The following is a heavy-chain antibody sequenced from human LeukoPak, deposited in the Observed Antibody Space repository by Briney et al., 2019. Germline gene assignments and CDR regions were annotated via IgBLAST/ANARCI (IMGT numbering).Heavy chain of an antibody. J-gene: IGHJ4*02. D-gene: IGHD3-10*01. Sequence: SETLSLTCAVYGGSFTKHQWSWIRQPPGKGLEWIGAINDGGSTNYNPSLKSRVTISVDTSKNQFSLKLSSVTAADTAVYYCARRVLLKWFGESRYYFDYWGQGTLVTVSS. CDR1: GGSFTKHQ. V-gene: IGHV4-34*01. CDR2: INDGGST. CDR3: ARRVLLKWFGESRYYFDY.